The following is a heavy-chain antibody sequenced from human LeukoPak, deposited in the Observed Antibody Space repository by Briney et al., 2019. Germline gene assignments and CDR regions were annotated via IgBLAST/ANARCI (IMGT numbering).Heavy chain of an antibody. CDR2: IHSGGNT. V-gene: IGHV3-66*02. D-gene: IGHD2-2*01. J-gene: IGHJ4*02. CDR3: AREVGTSPGLDN. CDR1: GFTVSDIY. Sequence: PGGSLRLSCAASGFTVSDIYITWVRQSPGKGLEWVSLIHSGGNTYYADSVNGRFTISRDNSKNTLYLQMNSLTLEDTAVYYCAREVGTSPGLDNWGQGTLVTVSS.